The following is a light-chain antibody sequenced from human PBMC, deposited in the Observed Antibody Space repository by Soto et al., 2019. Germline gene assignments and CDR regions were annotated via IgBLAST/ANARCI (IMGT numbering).Light chain of an antibody. V-gene: IGKV1-39*01. CDR2: AAS. CDR1: QSVSDS. Sequence: DIPMTQSPSSLSASVGDRVTITCRANQSVSDSLNWYQQKLGKVPKLLIYAASSLRSGVPSRISGSGSGTDFTLTISSLQPEDFATYYCHQSYSTPQTFCQGTKVETK. CDR3: HQSYSTPQT. J-gene: IGKJ1*01.